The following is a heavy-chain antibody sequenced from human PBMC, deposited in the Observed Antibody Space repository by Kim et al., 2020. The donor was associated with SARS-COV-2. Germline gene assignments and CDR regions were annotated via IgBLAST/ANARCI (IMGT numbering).Heavy chain of an antibody. V-gene: IGHV3-7*01. J-gene: IGHJ4*02. D-gene: IGHD6-13*01. CDR3: ARGGSYSFEY. Sequence: GGSLRLSCAASGFTFSDYWMRWVRHSPGKGLEWVADLNQDGSDKHYMESVKGRFTISRDNAKNSPFLQMDSLRAEDAALYYCARGGSYSFEYWSQGTLVT. CDR1: GFTFSDYW. CDR2: LNQDGSDK.